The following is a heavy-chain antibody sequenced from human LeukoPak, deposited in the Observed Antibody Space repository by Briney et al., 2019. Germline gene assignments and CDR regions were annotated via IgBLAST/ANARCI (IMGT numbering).Heavy chain of an antibody. Sequence: EASVKVSCKASGYTFTSYGISWVRQAPGQGLEWMGWISAYNGNTNYAQKLQGRVTMTTDTSTSTAYMELRSLRSDDTAVYYCARDSSGWYLGVGFDYRGQGTLVTVSS. CDR2: ISAYNGNT. V-gene: IGHV1-18*01. CDR1: GYTFTSYG. CDR3: ARDSSGWYLGVGFDY. D-gene: IGHD6-19*01. J-gene: IGHJ4*02.